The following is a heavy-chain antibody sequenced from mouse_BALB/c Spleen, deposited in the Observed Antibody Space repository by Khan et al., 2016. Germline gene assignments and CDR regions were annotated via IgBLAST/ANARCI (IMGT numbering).Heavy chain of an antibody. D-gene: IGHD1-1*01. V-gene: IGHV14-3*02. Sequence: VQLKQSGAESVKPGASVKLSCTATGFNIKDTYMYWVKQRPEQGLEWIGRIDPANGNTKYVPKFQGKATITTDTSSNTAYLQPSSLTSEDTAVYYCARGLYYYGSSYYAMDYWGQGTSVTVSS. CDR1: GFNIKDTY. CDR2: IDPANGNT. CDR3: ARGLYYYGSSYYAMDY. J-gene: IGHJ4*01.